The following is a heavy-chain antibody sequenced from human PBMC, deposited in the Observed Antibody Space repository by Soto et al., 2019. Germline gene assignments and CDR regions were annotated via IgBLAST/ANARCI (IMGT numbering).Heavy chain of an antibody. D-gene: IGHD3-9*01. CDR1: GGSFSGYY. Sequence: SETLSLTCAVYGGSFSGYYWSWIRQPPGKGLEWIGEINHSGSTNYNPSLKSRVTISVDTSKNQFSLKLSSVTAADTAVYYCARAVPYYDILNGSLYYYGMDVWGQGTTVTVSS. CDR3: ARAVPYYDILNGSLYYYGMDV. V-gene: IGHV4-34*01. CDR2: INHSGST. J-gene: IGHJ6*02.